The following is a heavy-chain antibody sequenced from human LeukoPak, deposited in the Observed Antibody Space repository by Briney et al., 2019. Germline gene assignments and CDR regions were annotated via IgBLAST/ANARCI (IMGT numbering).Heavy chain of an antibody. V-gene: IGHV3-23*01. CDR1: GFTFSSYA. D-gene: IGHD2-21*02. CDR2: ISGSGGST. CDR3: AKVGAYCGGDCPYYYYYMDV. Sequence: GGSLRLSCAASGFTFSSYAMSWVRQAPGKGLEWVSAISGSGGSTYYADSVKGRFTISRDNSKNTLYLQMNSLRAEDTAVYYCAKVGAYCGGDCPYYYYYMDVWGKGTTVTVSS. J-gene: IGHJ6*03.